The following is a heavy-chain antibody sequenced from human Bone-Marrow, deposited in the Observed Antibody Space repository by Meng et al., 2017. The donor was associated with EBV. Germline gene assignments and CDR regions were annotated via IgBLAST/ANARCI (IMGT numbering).Heavy chain of an antibody. J-gene: IGHJ4*02. CDR2: LIPMSDAP. V-gene: IGHV1-69*01. Sequence: VQLCAVGAWGKKPGSSVEVSCKTSGGTLRSDAVSWVRQSPGQGLEWMGGLIPMSDAPYYAQKFQDRVTITADESTSTHYMDLSSLRSEDTAMYYCASESGRGFTPDYWGQGTLVTVSS. CDR1: GGTLRSDA. CDR3: ASESGRGFTPDY. D-gene: IGHD3-10*01.